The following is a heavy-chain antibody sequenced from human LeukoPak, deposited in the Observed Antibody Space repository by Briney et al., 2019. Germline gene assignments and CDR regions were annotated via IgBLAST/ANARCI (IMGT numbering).Heavy chain of an antibody. CDR3: GKTTVGYSSGQKPAWPVDY. CDR1: GFTFGSHA. Sequence: GGTLRLSCEASGFTFGSHAMYWVRQAPGKGLEWVAGIFGSGGSPHYADSVKGRFTISRDNSRNTVYLQINSLRAEDTAVYYCGKTTVGYSSGQKPAWPVDYWGQGTLVTVSS. CDR2: IFGSGGSP. D-gene: IGHD5-18*01. V-gene: IGHV3-23*01. J-gene: IGHJ4*02.